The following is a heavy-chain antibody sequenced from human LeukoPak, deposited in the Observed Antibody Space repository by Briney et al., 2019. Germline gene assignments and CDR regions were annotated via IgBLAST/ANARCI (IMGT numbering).Heavy chain of an antibody. J-gene: IGHJ3*02. CDR2: IYSGGST. CDR3: ARERITMVRGILDDAFDI. V-gene: IGHV3-53*01. Sequence: GGSLRLSCAASGFTVSSNYMNWVRQAPGKGLEWVSVIYSGGSTYYADSVKGRFTISRDNSKNTLYLQINNLRAEDTAVYYCARERITMVRGILDDAFDIWGQGTMVTVSS. CDR1: GFTVSSNY. D-gene: IGHD3-10*01.